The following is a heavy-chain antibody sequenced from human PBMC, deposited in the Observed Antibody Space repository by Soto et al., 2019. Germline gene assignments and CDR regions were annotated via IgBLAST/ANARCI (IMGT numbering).Heavy chain of an antibody. CDR1: GGSISSGGYY. V-gene: IGHV4-31*03. Sequence: QVQLQESGPGLVKPSQTLSLTCTVSGGSISSGGYYWSWIRQHPGKGLEWIGYIYYSGSTYYNPSLKSRFTISVDTSKNQFSLKLSSVTAAETAVYYCASGLVHTAMVTYYYYGMDVWGQGTTVTVSS. J-gene: IGHJ6*02. CDR3: ASGLVHTAMVTYYYYGMDV. D-gene: IGHD5-18*01. CDR2: IYYSGST.